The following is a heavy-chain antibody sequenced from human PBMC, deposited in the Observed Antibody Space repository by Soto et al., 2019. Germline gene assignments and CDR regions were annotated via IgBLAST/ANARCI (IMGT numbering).Heavy chain of an antibody. D-gene: IGHD1-7*01. CDR1: GGSLSSYY. V-gene: IGHV4-59*01. CDR2: IYYRGST. Sequence: SETLSLTCTVSGGSLSSYYWSWIRQPPGKGLEWIGYIYYRGSTNYNPSLKSRVIISVDTSKNQFSLRLSSVTAADTAAYYCARGAPSELHFARWLDPWGQGTLVTVSS. J-gene: IGHJ5*02. CDR3: ARGAPSELHFARWLDP.